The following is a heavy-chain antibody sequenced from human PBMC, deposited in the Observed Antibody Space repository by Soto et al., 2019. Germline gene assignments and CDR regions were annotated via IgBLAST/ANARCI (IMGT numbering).Heavy chain of an antibody. CDR3: ARAMDHYRSPFDY. D-gene: IGHD3-10*01. CDR2: ISYDGSNK. J-gene: IGHJ4*01. Sequence: PVGSLRLFCAASGFTFSSYAMHWVRQAPGKGLEWVAVISYDGSNKYYADSVKGRFTISRDNSKNTLYLQMNSLRAEDTAVYYCARAMDHYRSPFDYWGHGTLVTVSS. V-gene: IGHV3-30-3*01. CDR1: GFTFSSYA.